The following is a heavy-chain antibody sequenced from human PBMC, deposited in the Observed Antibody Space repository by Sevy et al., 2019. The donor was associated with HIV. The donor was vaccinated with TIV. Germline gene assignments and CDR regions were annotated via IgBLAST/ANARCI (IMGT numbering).Heavy chain of an antibody. CDR1: GGSFSGYY. J-gene: IGHJ4*02. CDR3: ARGGSYYDQKGVFDY. D-gene: IGHD1-26*01. Sequence: GSLRLSCAVYGGSFSGYYWSWIRQPPGKGLEWIGEINHSGSNNYNPSLKSRVTISVDTSKNQFSLKLSSVTAADTAVYYCARGGSYYDQKGVFDYWGQGTLVTVSS. V-gene: IGHV4-34*01. CDR2: INHSGSN.